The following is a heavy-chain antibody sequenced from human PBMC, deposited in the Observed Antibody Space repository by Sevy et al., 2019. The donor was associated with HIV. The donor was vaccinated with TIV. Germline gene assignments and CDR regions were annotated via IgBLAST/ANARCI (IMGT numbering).Heavy chain of an antibody. CDR2: ISSSSSYI. Sequence: RGSLRLSCAASGFTFSSYSMNWVRQAPGKGLEWVSSISSSSSYIYYADSVKGRFTISRDNAKNSLYLQMNSLRAEDTAVYYCARAPYYYGSGSYLEYYYGMDVWGQGTTVTVSS. CDR1: GFTFSSYS. D-gene: IGHD3-10*01. J-gene: IGHJ6*02. V-gene: IGHV3-21*01. CDR3: ARAPYYYGSGSYLEYYYGMDV.